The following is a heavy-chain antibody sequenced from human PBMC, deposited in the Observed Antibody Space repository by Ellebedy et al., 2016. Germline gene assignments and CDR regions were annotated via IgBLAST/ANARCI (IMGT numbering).Heavy chain of an antibody. Sequence: GESLKISCSGSGFSFTGYVMHWVRQAPGKGLEYLSAITSNGRTTYYADSVEGRFTISRDDSKNTLFLQMSSLRTDDTAVYYCARGLADGSPTYSYFDYWGQGAPVTVSS. D-gene: IGHD3-10*01. CDR3: ARGLADGSPTYSYFDY. V-gene: IGHV3-64D*06. J-gene: IGHJ4*02. CDR2: ITSNGRTT. CDR1: GFSFTGYV.